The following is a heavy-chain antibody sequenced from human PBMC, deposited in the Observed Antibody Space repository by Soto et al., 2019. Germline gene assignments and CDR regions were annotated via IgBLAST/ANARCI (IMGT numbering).Heavy chain of an antibody. V-gene: IGHV4-34*01. CDR3: ARVERGTATTVVDAFDI. J-gene: IGHJ3*02. Sequence: QVQLQQWGAGLLKPSETLSLTCAVYGGFVSSGSYYWSWIRQPPGKGLEWIGEMSHSGGTHFNPSLKSRVTISVDTSKNQFYLKMRAVTAADTALYYCARVERGTATTVVDAFDIWGPGTMVTVSS. CDR2: MSHSGGT. D-gene: IGHD1-1*01. CDR1: GGFVSSGSYY.